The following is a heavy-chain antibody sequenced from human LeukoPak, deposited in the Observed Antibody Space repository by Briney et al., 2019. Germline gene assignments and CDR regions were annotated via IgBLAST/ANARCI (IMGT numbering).Heavy chain of an antibody. CDR1: GGSISSYY. D-gene: IGHD3-22*01. V-gene: IGHV4-59*01. Sequence: SETLSLTCTVSGGSISSYYWSWIRQPPGKGLEWIGYIYYSGSTNYNPSLKSRVTISVDTSKNQFSLKLSSVTVADTAVYYCARVRGDSSGYWSYYYYYMDVWGKGTTVTISS. CDR3: ARVRGDSSGYWSYYYYYMDV. J-gene: IGHJ6*03. CDR2: IYYSGST.